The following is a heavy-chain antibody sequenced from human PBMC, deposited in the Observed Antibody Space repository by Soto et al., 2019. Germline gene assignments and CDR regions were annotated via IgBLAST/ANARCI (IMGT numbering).Heavy chain of an antibody. V-gene: IGHV3-21*01. CDR2: ISSSSSYI. CDR3: AKPGIAAAGTWWFDP. CDR1: GFTFRTYE. J-gene: IGHJ5*02. D-gene: IGHD6-13*01. Sequence: GGSLRLSCAVSGFTFRTYEMNWVRQAPGKGLEWVSSISSSSSYIYYADSVKGRFTISRDNAKNSLYLQMNSLRAEDTAVYYCAKPGIAAAGTWWFDPWGQGTLVTVSS.